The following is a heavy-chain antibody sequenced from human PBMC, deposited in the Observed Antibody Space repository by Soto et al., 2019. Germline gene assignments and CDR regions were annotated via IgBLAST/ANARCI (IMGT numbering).Heavy chain of an antibody. J-gene: IGHJ3*02. V-gene: IGHV1-3*04. D-gene: IGHD2-15*01. CDR1: GYTFSNYA. CDR2: INTDNGKT. CDR3: ASPGVVVVADDAFEM. Sequence: QVQLVQSGAEVKKPGASVKVSCKASGYTFSNYAIHWVRQAPGQRLEWMGWINTDNGKTKYSQKFQGRATITRDTSATTAYMELSGLRSEDTAVYYCASPGVVVVADDAFEMWGQGTMVTVSS.